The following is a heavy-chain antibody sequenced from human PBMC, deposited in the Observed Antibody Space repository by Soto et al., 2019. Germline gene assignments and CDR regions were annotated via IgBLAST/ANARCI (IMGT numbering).Heavy chain of an antibody. CDR2: VIPVLGQA. J-gene: IGHJ4*02. CDR3: ARVGGVGAPPGADY. CDR1: GGIFSSYA. V-gene: IGHV1-69*01. Sequence: QVQLVQSGAEVKRPGSSVKVSCKASGGIFSSYAISWLRQAPGQVLEWMGAVIPVLGQAYYAQALQDRVTITADESTRTAYMELSSLTSEDTVVYFCARVGGVGAPPGADYWGQGTLVTVSS. D-gene: IGHD1-26*01.